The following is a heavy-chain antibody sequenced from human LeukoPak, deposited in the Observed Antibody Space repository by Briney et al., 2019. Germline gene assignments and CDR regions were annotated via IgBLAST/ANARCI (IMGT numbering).Heavy chain of an antibody. V-gene: IGHV1-2*02. CDR1: GYIFTNNY. CDR2: INPKSGGT. D-gene: IGHD1-26*01. Sequence: VASVKVSCKASGYIFTNNYMHWVRQAPAEGLEWMGWINPKSGGTNFAQKFQGRVTMTRDTSISTAYMELSRLRSDDTAVYYCATRRLIVGATWNRYDAFDIWGQGTMVTVSS. CDR3: ATRRLIVGATWNRYDAFDI. J-gene: IGHJ3*02.